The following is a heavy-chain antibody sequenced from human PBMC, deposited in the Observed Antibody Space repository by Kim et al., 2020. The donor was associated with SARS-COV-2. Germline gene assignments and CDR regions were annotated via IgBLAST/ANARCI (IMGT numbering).Heavy chain of an antibody. Sequence: YADSVKGRFASSRDNLKNTLYRQMSSLRTEDTAVYFCVKDYGSGWNQSGFWGQGTLVAVSS. V-gene: IGHV3-64D*08. D-gene: IGHD6-19*01. CDR3: VKDYGSGWNQSGF. J-gene: IGHJ4*02.